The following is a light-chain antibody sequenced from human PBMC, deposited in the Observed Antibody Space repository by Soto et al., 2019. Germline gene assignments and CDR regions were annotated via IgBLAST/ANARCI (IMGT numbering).Light chain of an antibody. J-gene: IGLJ1*01. Sequence: QSALTQPASVSGSPGQSITISCSGTSSDVGGYKYVSWYQQHPGKAPKLMIYEVSYRPSGVSNRFSGSKSGNTASLTISGLQAEDEVDYYCSSYTTSNTLVFGTGTKLTVL. CDR2: EVS. CDR3: SSYTTSNTLV. CDR1: SSDVGGYKY. V-gene: IGLV2-14*01.